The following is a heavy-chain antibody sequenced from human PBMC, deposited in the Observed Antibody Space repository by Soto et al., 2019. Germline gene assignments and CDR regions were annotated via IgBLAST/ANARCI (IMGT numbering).Heavy chain of an antibody. Sequence: QVQLVESGAEVKKPGASVKVSCKASGYTFTSYGISWVLQSPGQGLDWMGWISAYNGNTNYSQKIQGRVTMTTDTSTSTAYMELRSLRADDTAVYYCARDDPRLSSYHYRGEFSIDYWGQGTLVTVSS. J-gene: IGHJ4*02. V-gene: IGHV1-18*01. CDR3: ARDDPRLSSYHYRGEFSIDY. CDR1: GYTFTSYG. CDR2: ISAYNGNT. D-gene: IGHD5-12*01.